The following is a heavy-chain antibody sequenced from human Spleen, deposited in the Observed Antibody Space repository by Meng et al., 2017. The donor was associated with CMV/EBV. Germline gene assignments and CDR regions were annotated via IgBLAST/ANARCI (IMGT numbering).Heavy chain of an antibody. J-gene: IGHJ6*02. Sequence: ASVKVSCKASGYTFTGYYMHWVRQAPGQGLEWMGWINPNSGGTNYAQKFQGRVTVTRDTSISTAYMELSRLRSDDTAVYYCAREVTYSNYKYGMDVWGQGTTVTVSS. CDR3: AREVTYSNYKYGMDV. CDR2: INPNSGGT. D-gene: IGHD4-11*01. V-gene: IGHV1-2*02. CDR1: GYTFTGYY.